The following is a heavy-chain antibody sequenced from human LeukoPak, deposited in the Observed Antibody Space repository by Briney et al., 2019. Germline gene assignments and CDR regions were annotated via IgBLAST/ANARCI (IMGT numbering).Heavy chain of an antibody. Sequence: ASVKVSCKASGYTFTDYYMHWVRQAPGQGLEWMGWINPNSGGTNYAQKFQGRVTMTRDMSTSTVYMELSSLRSEDTAVYYCARYCSGGSCLDYWGQGTLVTVSS. CDR1: GYTFTDYY. J-gene: IGHJ4*02. V-gene: IGHV1-2*02. CDR2: INPNSGGT. CDR3: ARYCSGGSCLDY. D-gene: IGHD2-15*01.